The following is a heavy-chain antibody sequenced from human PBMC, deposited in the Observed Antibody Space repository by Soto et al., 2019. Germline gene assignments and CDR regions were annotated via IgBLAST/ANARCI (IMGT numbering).Heavy chain of an antibody. CDR2: MNPNSGDT. CDR1: FTSYD. J-gene: IGHJ6*02. V-gene: IGHV1-8*01. CDR3: ARGPGSSDWRFSYYYMDV. Sequence: QVQLVQSGAEVKKPGASVKVSCTFTSYDINWVRQATGQGLEWMGWMNPNSGDTRSAQKFQGSITMTRNTSNFTAYMELRSLRSEDTAVYYCARGPGSSDWRFSYYYMDVWGQGTTVTVSS. D-gene: IGHD6-19*01.